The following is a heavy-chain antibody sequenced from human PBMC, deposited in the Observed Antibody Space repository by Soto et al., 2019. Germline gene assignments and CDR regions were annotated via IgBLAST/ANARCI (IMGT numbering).Heavy chain of an antibody. D-gene: IGHD1-26*01. CDR2: ISGSGIST. V-gene: IGHV3-23*01. Sequence: GFLILACSASGFKFSDHYITWIRQAPGKGLEWVSVISGSGISTYYADSVKGRFTISRDNSKNTVYLQMNSLRAEDTALYYCAKDRGYSGTYWWWGQGALVTVYS. J-gene: IGHJ4*02. CDR3: AKDRGYSGTYWW. CDR1: GFKFSDHY.